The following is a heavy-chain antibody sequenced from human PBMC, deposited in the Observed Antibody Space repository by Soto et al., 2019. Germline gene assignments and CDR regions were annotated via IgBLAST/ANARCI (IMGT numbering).Heavy chain of an antibody. CDR1: GGTFSSYA. D-gene: IGHD3-3*01. V-gene: IGHV1-69*13. CDR2: IIPIFGTA. J-gene: IGHJ6*02. CDR3: ARHLGDDFWSGSLGYYYYYGMEV. Sequence: ASVKVSCKASGGTFSSYAISWVRQAPGQGLEWMGGIIPIFGTANYAQKFQGRVTITADESTSTAYMELSSLRSEDTAVYYCARHLGDDFWSGSLGYYYYYGMEVWGQGTTVTAP.